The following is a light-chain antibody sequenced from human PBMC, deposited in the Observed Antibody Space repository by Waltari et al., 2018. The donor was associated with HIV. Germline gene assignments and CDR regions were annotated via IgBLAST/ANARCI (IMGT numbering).Light chain of an antibody. J-gene: IGLJ3*02. CDR2: DVT. CDR1: SSDVGAYKF. CDR3: CSYAGNYAWV. V-gene: IGLV2-11*01. Sequence: QSALTQPRSVSGSPGQSVTISCTGTSSDVGAYKFVSWYQQHPGKAPKLLIYDVTTRPSGVADRFSGSKSGNSASLIISWLQAGDEAHYFCCSYAGNYAWVFGGGTKLTVL.